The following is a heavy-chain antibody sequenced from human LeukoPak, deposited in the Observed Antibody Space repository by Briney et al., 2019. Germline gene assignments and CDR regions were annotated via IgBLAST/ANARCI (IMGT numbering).Heavy chain of an antibody. CDR1: GFTFSNYA. CDR3: AKTHSSDWAYYYGMDV. J-gene: IGHJ6*02. D-gene: IGHD6-19*01. Sequence: PPGGSLRLSCAASGFTFSNYAMSRVRQAPGKGLEWVSAISGSGGSTYYADSVKGRFTISRDNSKNTLYLQVNSLRAEDTAVYYCAKTHSSDWAYYYGMDVWGQGTTVTVSS. V-gene: IGHV3-23*01. CDR2: ISGSGGST.